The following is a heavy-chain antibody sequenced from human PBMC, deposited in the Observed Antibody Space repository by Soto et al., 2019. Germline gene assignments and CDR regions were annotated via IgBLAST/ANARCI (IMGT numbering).Heavy chain of an antibody. V-gene: IGHV3-23*01. Sequence: PGGSLRLSCAASGFTFSSFAMSWVRQAPEKGLEWVTGISGSGRSTFYADSVKGRFTISRDNSKNTLYLQMNSLRAEDTAVYYCAREVDTVTTSNDYWGQGTLVTVSS. D-gene: IGHD4-17*01. CDR2: ISGSGRST. CDR1: GFTFSSFA. CDR3: AREVDTVTTSNDY. J-gene: IGHJ4*02.